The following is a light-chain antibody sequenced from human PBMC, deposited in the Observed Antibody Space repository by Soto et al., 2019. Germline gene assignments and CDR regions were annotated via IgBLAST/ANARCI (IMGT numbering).Light chain of an antibody. CDR2: KDS. Sequence: SYELTQPSSVSVSPGQTARITCSGDVLAKKYARWFQQKPGQAPVLVIYKDSEWPSGIPERFSGSSSGTTVTLTISGAQVEDEADYYCYSAADRVFGGGTKLTVL. J-gene: IGLJ2*01. CDR1: VLAKKY. V-gene: IGLV3-27*01. CDR3: YSAADRV.